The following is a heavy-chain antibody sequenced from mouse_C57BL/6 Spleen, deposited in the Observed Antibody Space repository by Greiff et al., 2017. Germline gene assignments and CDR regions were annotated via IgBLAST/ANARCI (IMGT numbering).Heavy chain of an antibody. CDR2: IDPETGGT. CDR1: GYTFTDYE. V-gene: IGHV1-15*01. CDR3: TRRYGSSYFDY. J-gene: IGHJ2*01. D-gene: IGHD1-1*01. Sequence: VQLQQSGAEPVRPGASVTLSCKASGYTFTDYEMHWVKQTPVHGLEWIGAIDPETGGTAYNQKFKGKAILTADKSSSTAYMELRSLTSEDSAVYYCTRRYGSSYFDYWGQGTTLTVSS.